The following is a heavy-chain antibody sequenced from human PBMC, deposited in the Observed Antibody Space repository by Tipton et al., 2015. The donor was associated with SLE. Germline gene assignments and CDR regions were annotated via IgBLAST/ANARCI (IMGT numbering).Heavy chain of an antibody. D-gene: IGHD3-16*01. Sequence: SLRLSCAASGFTFDDYAMHWVRQAPGKGLEWVSGISWNSSSIGYADSVKGRFTISRDNAKNSLYLQMNSLRAEDTALYYCAKALRSGGTFDYWGQGTLVTVSS. CDR1: GFTFDDYA. J-gene: IGHJ4*02. V-gene: IGHV3-9*01. CDR3: AKALRSGGTFDY. CDR2: ISWNSSSI.